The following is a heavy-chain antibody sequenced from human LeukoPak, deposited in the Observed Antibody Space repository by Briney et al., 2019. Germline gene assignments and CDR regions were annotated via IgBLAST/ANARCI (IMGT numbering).Heavy chain of an antibody. Sequence: ASVKVSCKASGYTFTSYYMHWVRQAPGQGLEWMGIINPSGGSTSYAQKFQGRVTMTRDTSTSTVYMELSSLRSEDTAVYHCAREVMMWYSLNRNYGMDVWGQGTTATVSS. D-gene: IGHD2-15*01. CDR2: INPSGGST. CDR1: GYTFTSYY. J-gene: IGHJ6*02. CDR3: AREVMMWYSLNRNYGMDV. V-gene: IGHV1-46*01.